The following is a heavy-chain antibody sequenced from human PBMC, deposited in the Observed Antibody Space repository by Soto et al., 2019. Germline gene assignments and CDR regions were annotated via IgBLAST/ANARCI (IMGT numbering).Heavy chain of an antibody. CDR3: ARTSRDFDWLLRYYYYYMDV. CDR2: IKQDGSEK. Sequence: GGSLRLSCAASGFTFSSYWMSWVRQAPGKGLEWVANIKQDGSEKYYVDSVKGRFTISRDNAKNSLYLQMNSLRAEDTAVYYCARTSRDFDWLLRYYYYYMDVWGKGTTVTVSS. D-gene: IGHD3-9*01. CDR1: GFTFSSYW. J-gene: IGHJ6*03. V-gene: IGHV3-7*01.